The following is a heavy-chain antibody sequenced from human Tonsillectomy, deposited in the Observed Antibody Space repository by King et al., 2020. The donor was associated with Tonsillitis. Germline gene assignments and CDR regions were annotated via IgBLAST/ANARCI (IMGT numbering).Heavy chain of an antibody. CDR3: AKVPTLIAGPLDAFDI. CDR2: ISYDGGNK. J-gene: IGHJ3*02. Sequence: QVQLVESGGGVVQPGRSLRLSCAASGFTFGSYGIHWVRQAPGKGLGWVALISYDGGNKYYADSVKGRFTISRDNSKNTLYLQMNSLRAEDTAVYYCAKVPTLIAGPLDAFDIWGQGTTVTVSS. V-gene: IGHV3-30*18. CDR1: GFTFGSYG. D-gene: IGHD6-13*01.